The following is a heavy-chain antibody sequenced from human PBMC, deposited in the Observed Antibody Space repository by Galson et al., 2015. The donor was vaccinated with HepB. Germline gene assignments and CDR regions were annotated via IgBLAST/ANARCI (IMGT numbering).Heavy chain of an antibody. J-gene: IGHJ4*02. V-gene: IGHV1-69*04. CDR3: ARGLGAASSSPDY. CDR1: GGTFSSYA. Sequence: SVKVSCKASGGTFSSYAISWVRQAPGQGLEWMGRIIPILGIANYAQKFQGRVTITADKSTSTAYMELSSLRSEDTAVYYCARGLGAASSSPDYWGQGTLVTVSS. D-gene: IGHD6-13*01. CDR2: IIPILGIA.